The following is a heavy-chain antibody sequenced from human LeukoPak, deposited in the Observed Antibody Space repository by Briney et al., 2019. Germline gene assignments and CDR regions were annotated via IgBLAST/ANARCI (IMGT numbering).Heavy chain of an antibody. CDR1: GGSISTYY. CDR2: IYSSGST. V-gene: IGHV4-4*07. D-gene: IGHD6-19*01. CDR3: ARESSGWYHDY. J-gene: IGHJ4*02. Sequence: SETLSLTCTVSGGSISTYYWTWIRQPAGRGLEWLGRIYSSGSTNYNPSLKSRVTMSVDTSKNQFSLKLSSVTAADTAVYYCARESSGWYHDYWGQGTLVTVS.